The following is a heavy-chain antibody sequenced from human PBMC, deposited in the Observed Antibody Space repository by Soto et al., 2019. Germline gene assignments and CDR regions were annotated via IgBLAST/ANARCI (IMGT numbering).Heavy chain of an antibody. CDR1: CGSFSGYY. V-gene: IGHV4-34*01. J-gene: IGHJ6*02. Sequence: TLFLTCSFYCGSFSGYYWIWIRQPPGKGLEWIGEINHSGSTNYNPSLKSRVTISVDTSKNQFSLKLSSVTAADTAVYYCARVGEMLYYYYGMDVWGQGTTVTVSS. CDR2: INHSGST. CDR3: ARVGEMLYYYYGMDV. D-gene: IGHD3-16*01.